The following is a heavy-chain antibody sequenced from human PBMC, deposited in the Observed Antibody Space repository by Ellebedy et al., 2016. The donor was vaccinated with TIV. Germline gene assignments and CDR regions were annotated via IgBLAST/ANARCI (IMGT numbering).Heavy chain of an antibody. J-gene: IGHJ5*02. CDR2: MNPNSGNT. D-gene: IGHD2-8*01. V-gene: IGHV1-8*02. CDR3: ARGAFVLMVYEEENWFDP. Sequence: ASVKVSCXASGYTFTSYYMHWVRQATGQGLEWMGWMNPNSGNTGYAQKFQGRVTMTRNTSISTAYMERSSLRSEDTAVYYCARGAFVLMVYEEENWFDPWGQGTLVTVSS. CDR1: GYTFTSYY.